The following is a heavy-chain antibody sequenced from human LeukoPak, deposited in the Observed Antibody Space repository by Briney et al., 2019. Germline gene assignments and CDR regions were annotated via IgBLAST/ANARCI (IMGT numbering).Heavy chain of an antibody. J-gene: IGHJ4*02. CDR2: INANSGGT. Sequence: GASVKVSCKASGYTLTGYYIHWVRQAPEQGLQWMGWINANSGGTNYAQKFQGRVTLTRDTSISTAYMELNKLRSDDTAVYYCARGASARYWGQGTLVTVSS. V-gene: IGHV1-2*02. CDR1: GYTLTGYY. CDR3: ARGASARY.